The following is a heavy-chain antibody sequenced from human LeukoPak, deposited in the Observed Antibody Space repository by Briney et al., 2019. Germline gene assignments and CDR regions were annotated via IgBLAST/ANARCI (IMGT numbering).Heavy chain of an antibody. CDR2: ISAYNGNT. J-gene: IGHJ6*02. V-gene: IGHV1-18*01. D-gene: IGHD3-22*01. CDR1: GYTFTSYG. Sequence: ASVKVSCKASGYTFTSYGISWVRQAPGQGLEWMGWISAYNGNTNYAQKLKGRVTMTTDTSTSTAYMELRSLRSDDTAVYYCARDSMIVVVISTDYYYYGMDVGSQGTTVTVSS. CDR3: ARDSMIVVVISTDYYYYGMDV.